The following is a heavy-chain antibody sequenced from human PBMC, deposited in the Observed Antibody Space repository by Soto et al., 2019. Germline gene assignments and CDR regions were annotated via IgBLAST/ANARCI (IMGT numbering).Heavy chain of an antibody. D-gene: IGHD2-2*02. CDR1: GFTLTSYY. CDR2: INPKGGST. CDR3: ARPPGYTDLNYFDY. V-gene: IGHV1-46*04. Sequence: QVQLLQSGAEAKKPGASVKVSCKTSGFTLTSYYIHWVRQAPGQGLEWMGIINPKGGSTTYAQKLQGRVTMARDTSTSTVYMEVSSLRSEDTGVYYCARPPGYTDLNYFDYWVQGTLVTVSS. J-gene: IGHJ4*02.